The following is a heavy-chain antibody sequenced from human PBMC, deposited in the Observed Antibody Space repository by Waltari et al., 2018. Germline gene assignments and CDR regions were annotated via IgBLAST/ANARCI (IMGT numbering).Heavy chain of an antibody. CDR3: ASLREFHRVRYFDL. CDR2: IYHSGST. V-gene: IGHV4-38-2*01. CDR1: GYSISSGYS. J-gene: IGHJ2*01. D-gene: IGHD3-10*01. Sequence: QVQLQESGPGLVKPSETLSLTCAVSGYSISSGYSWGWIRQPPGKGLEWIGSIYHSGSTYYNPSLKRRVTISVDTSKNQFSLKLSSVTAADTAVYYCASLREFHRVRYFDLWGRGTLVTVSS.